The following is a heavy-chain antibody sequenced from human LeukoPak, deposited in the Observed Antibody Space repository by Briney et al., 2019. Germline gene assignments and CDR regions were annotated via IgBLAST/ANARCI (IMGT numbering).Heavy chain of an antibody. CDR3: VRGGHKLDIETSRYYYGLDV. CDR2: IESDGTRT. V-gene: IGHV3-74*03. D-gene: IGHD2-2*03. J-gene: IGHJ6*02. Sequence: PGGSLRLSCEASGITLSDYWMYWVRQGPGKGLVHVSRIESDGTRTVYADSVKGRFTISRDNAKNTMYLQMNSLRAEDTAVYYCVRGGHKLDIETSRYYYGLDVWGQGTTVTVSS. CDR1: GITLSDYW.